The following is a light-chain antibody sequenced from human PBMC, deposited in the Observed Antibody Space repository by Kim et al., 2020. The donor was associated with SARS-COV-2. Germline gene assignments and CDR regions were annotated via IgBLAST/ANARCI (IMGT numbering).Light chain of an antibody. CDR3: QQYNSYSRT. CDR1: QSISSR. CDR2: KAS. Sequence: DIQMTQSPSTLYASVGDRVTITCRASQSISSRLAWYQQKPGKAPNLLIYKASNLESGVPSRFSGSGSGTEFTLTISSLQPDDFATYYCQQYNSYSRTFGQGTKVDIK. V-gene: IGKV1-5*03. J-gene: IGKJ1*01.